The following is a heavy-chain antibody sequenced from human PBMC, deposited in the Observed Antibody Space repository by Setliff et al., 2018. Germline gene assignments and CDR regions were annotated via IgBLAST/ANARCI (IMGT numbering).Heavy chain of an antibody. D-gene: IGHD3-22*01. CDR2: INTDGSST. CDR1: GFTFSNYW. J-gene: IGHJ3*02. Sequence: LSCAASGFTFSNYWMHWVRRAPGKGLVWVSRINTDGSSTTHADSVKGRFTISRDNAKNTLYLQMNSLRAEDTAVYYCARVYYDSPWAFDIWGQGTMVTVSS. CDR3: ARVYYDSPWAFDI. V-gene: IGHV3-74*01.